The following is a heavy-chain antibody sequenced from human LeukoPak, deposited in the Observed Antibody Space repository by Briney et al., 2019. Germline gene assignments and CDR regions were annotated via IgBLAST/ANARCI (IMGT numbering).Heavy chain of an antibody. CDR2: ISYDGSNK. Sequence: GGSLRLSCVASGFTFSSYAMHWVRQAPGKGLEWVAVISYDGSNKHYADSVKGRFTISRDNSKNTLYLQMNSLRAEDTAVYYCARDDTAMVMRWGQGTLVTVSS. D-gene: IGHD5-18*01. J-gene: IGHJ4*02. V-gene: IGHV3-30*14. CDR1: GFTFSSYA. CDR3: ARDDTAMVMR.